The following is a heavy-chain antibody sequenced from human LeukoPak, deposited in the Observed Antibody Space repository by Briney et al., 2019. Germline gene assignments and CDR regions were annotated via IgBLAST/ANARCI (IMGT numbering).Heavy chain of an antibody. CDR3: AREPVAVAGIPAWFDP. V-gene: IGHV4-4*07. CDR1: GGSISSYY. Sequence: SETLSLTCTVSGGSISSYYWSWIRQPAGKGLELIGRIYTSGSTNYNPSLKSRVTMSVDTSKNQFSLKLSSVTAADTAVYYCAREPVAVAGIPAWFDPWGQGTLVTVSS. CDR2: IYTSGST. J-gene: IGHJ5*02. D-gene: IGHD6-19*01.